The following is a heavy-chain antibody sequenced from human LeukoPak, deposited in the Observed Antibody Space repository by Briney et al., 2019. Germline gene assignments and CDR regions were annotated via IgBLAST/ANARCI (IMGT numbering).Heavy chain of an antibody. D-gene: IGHD4-23*01. J-gene: IGHJ6*03. V-gene: IGHV3-43D*03. CDR1: GFTFDDYA. CDR2: ISWDGGST. Sequence: GGSLRLSCAAYGFTFDDYAMHWVRQPPGKGLEWVSLISWDGGSTYYADSVKGRFTISRDNSKNSLYLQMNSLRAEDTALYYCAKDTRHDYGGNSGYYYYYMDVWGKGTTVTVSS. CDR3: AKDTRHDYGGNSGYYYYYMDV.